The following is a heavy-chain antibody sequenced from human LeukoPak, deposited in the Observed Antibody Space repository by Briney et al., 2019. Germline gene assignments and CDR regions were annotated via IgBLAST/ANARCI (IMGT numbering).Heavy chain of an antibody. CDR2: IIPIFGTA. Sequence: GASVKVSCKASGGTFSSYAISWVRQAPGQGLEWMGGIIPIFGTANYAQKFQGRVTMTRDTSISTAYMELSRLRSDDTAVYYCARAMAGDAFDIWGQGTMVTVSS. D-gene: IGHD3-10*01. V-gene: IGHV1-69*05. CDR3: ARAMAGDAFDI. CDR1: GGTFSSYA. J-gene: IGHJ3*02.